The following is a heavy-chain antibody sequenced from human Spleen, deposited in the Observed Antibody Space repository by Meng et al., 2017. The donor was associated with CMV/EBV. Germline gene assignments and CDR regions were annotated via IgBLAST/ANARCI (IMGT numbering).Heavy chain of an antibody. V-gene: IGHV1-2*06. Sequence: FGYTFTAFYINWVRQAPGQRLEWMGRINPDSGYTDLPQRFQGRVTMTRDTSISTAYLDLSSLRSDDTAVYYCAKDLRDIVVLPAAQVWGQGTLVTVSS. CDR2: INPDSGYT. D-gene: IGHD2-2*01. J-gene: IGHJ4*02. CDR3: AKDLRDIVVLPAAQV. CDR1: GYTFTAFY.